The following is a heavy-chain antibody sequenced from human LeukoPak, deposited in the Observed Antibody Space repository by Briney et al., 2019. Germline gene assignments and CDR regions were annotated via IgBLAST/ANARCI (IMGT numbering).Heavy chain of an antibody. Sequence: GGSLRLSCAASGFTFSSYWMSWVRQAPGKGLEWVANIKQDGSEKYYVDSVKGRFTISRDNAKNSLYLQMNSLRVEDTAVYYCARRIVGPSSGGDYWGQGTPVTVSS. CDR2: IKQDGSEK. D-gene: IGHD1-26*01. V-gene: IGHV3-7*01. CDR1: GFTFSSYW. J-gene: IGHJ4*02. CDR3: ARRIVGPSSGGDY.